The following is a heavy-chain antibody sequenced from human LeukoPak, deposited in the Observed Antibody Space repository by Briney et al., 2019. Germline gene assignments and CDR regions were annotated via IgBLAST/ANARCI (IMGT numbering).Heavy chain of an antibody. CDR2: ISGSGGST. Sequence: PGGSLRLSCAASGFTFSSYAMSLVRQAPGKGLEWVSAISGSGGSTYYADSVKGRFTISRDNSKNTLYLQMNSLRAEDTAVYYCAKVVGSWSNYYYYGMDVWGQGTTVTVSS. CDR1: GFTFSSYA. D-gene: IGHD6-13*01. J-gene: IGHJ6*02. V-gene: IGHV3-23*01. CDR3: AKVVGSWSNYYYYGMDV.